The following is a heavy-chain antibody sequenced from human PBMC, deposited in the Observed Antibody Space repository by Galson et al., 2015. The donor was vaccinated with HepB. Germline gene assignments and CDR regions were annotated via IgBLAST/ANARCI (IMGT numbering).Heavy chain of an antibody. J-gene: IGHJ4*02. D-gene: IGHD1-14*01. Sequence: SLRLSCAASGFTFSSYAMSWVRQAPGKGLEWVSAISGSGGSTYYADSVKGRFTISRDNSKNTLYLQMSSLRAEDTAVYYCAKGSKAGICPYDYWGQGTLVTVSS. CDR2: ISGSGGST. CDR1: GFTFSSYA. V-gene: IGHV3-23*01. CDR3: AKGSKAGICPYDY.